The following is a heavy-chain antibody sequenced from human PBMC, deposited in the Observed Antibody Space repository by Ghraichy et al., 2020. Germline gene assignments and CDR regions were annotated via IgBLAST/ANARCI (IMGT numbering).Heavy chain of an antibody. CDR2: ISSSGSTI. CDR3: AREGYSYGAIDY. V-gene: IGHV3-11*01. Sequence: SDYYMSWIRQAPGKGLEWVSYISSSGSTIYYADSVKGRFTISRDNAKNSLYLQMNSLRAEDTAVYYCAREGYSYGAIDYWGQGTLVTVSS. J-gene: IGHJ4*02. D-gene: IGHD5-18*01. CDR1: SDYY.